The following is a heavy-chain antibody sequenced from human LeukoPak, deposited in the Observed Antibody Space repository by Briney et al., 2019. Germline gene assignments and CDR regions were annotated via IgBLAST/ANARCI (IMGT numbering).Heavy chain of an antibody. D-gene: IGHD3-10*01. CDR2: IYYSGST. CDR1: GGSISSSSYY. J-gene: IGHJ5*02. V-gene: IGHV4-39*07. Sequence: SETLSLTCTVSGGSISSSSYYWGWIRQPPGKGLEWIGSIYYSGSTYYNPSLKSRVTISVDTSKNQFSLKLSSVTAADTAVYYCARVLSSVVRGVNTNWFDPWGQGTLVTVSS. CDR3: ARVLSSVVRGVNTNWFDP.